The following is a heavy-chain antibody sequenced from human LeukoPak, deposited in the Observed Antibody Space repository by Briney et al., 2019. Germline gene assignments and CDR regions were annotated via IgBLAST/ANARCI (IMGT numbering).Heavy chain of an antibody. D-gene: IGHD6-6*01. CDR3: ARARGSSLFDY. Sequence: PGGSLRLSCAASGFTFSSYAMSWVRQAPGKGLEWVSAISGSGGSTYYADSVKGRFTISRDNAKNSLYLQMNSLRAEDTAVYYCARARGSSLFDYWGQGTLVTVSS. J-gene: IGHJ4*02. V-gene: IGHV3-23*01. CDR1: GFTFSSYA. CDR2: ISGSGGST.